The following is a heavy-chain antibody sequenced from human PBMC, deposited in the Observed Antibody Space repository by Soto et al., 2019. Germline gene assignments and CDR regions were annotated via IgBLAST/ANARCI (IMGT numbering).Heavy chain of an antibody. CDR1: GFTFDDYA. Sequence: GGSLRLSCAASGFTFDDYAMHWVRQAPGKGLEWVSGISWNSGSIGYADSVKGRFTNSRDNAKNSLYLQMNSLRAEDTALYYYAKDIQCSGGSCYAGFDYWGQGTLVTVSS. CDR2: ISWNSGSI. D-gene: IGHD2-15*01. V-gene: IGHV3-9*01. CDR3: AKDIQCSGGSCYAGFDY. J-gene: IGHJ4*02.